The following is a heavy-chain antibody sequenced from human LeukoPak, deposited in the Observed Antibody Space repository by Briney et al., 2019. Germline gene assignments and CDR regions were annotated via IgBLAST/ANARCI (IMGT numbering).Heavy chain of an antibody. V-gene: IGHV3-38-3*01. CDR1: GFTFSSNE. CDR3: ARPKGWSSSFLIPTNNWFDP. Sequence: PGGSLRLSCAASGFTFSSNEMSWVRQAPGKGLEWVSSISGGSTYYADSRKGRFTISRDNSKNTLHLQMNSLRAEDTAVYYCARPKGWSSSFLIPTNNWFDPWGQGTLVTVSS. J-gene: IGHJ5*02. D-gene: IGHD6-6*01. CDR2: ISGGST.